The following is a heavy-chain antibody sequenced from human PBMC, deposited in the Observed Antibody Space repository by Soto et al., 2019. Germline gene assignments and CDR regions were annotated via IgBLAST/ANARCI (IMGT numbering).Heavy chain of an antibody. CDR1: GGSISSGGYS. Sequence: SETLSLTCAVSGGSISSGGYSWSWIRQPPGKGLEWIGYTYHSGSTYYNPSLKSRVTISVDRSKNQFSLKLSSVTAADTAVYYCARGHYYDSSGYYLDYWGQGTLVTVSS. J-gene: IGHJ4*02. V-gene: IGHV4-30-2*01. CDR3: ARGHYYDSSGYYLDY. CDR2: TYHSGST. D-gene: IGHD3-22*01.